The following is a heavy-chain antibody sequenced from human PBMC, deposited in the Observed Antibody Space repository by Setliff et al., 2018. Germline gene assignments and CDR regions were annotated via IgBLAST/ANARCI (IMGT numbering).Heavy chain of an antibody. CDR3: ARGGGYFDY. CDR2: ISAYKGNT. V-gene: IGHV1-18*01. CDR1: GYTFINYD. D-gene: IGHD1-26*01. J-gene: IGHJ4*02. Sequence: ASVKVSCKASGYTFINYDFNWVRQAPGQGLEWMGWISAYKGNTNYAQKFQGRVTMTTDPSTSTAYLEVLSLRSDDTAVYYCARGGGYFDYWGQGTLVTGS.